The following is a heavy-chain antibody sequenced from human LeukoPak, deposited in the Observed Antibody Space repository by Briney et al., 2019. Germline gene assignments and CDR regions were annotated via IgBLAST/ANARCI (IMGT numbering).Heavy chain of an antibody. Sequence: GGSLRPSCAASGFTFSGYYMSWIRQAPGKGLEWVSYISSSGSTIYYADSVKGRFTNSRDNAKNSLYLQMNSLRAEDTAVYYCARVLQHYFDYWGQGTLVTVSS. CDR2: ISSSGSTI. CDR3: ARVLQHYFDY. J-gene: IGHJ4*02. D-gene: IGHD6-13*01. CDR1: GFTFSGYY. V-gene: IGHV3-11*04.